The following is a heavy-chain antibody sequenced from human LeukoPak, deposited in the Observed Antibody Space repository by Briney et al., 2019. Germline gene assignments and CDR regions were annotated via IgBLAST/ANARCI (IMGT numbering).Heavy chain of an antibody. J-gene: IGHJ4*02. CDR2: IKSKTDGGTT. V-gene: IGHV3-15*07. D-gene: IGHD5-18*01. CDR1: GFTFSNAW. Sequence: GGSLRLSCAASGFTFSNAWMNWVRQALGKGLEWVGRIKSKTDGGTTDYAAPVKGRFTISRDDSKNTLYLQMNSLKTEDTAVYYCTTLTTAMDHFDYWGQGTLVTVSS. CDR3: TTLTTAMDHFDY.